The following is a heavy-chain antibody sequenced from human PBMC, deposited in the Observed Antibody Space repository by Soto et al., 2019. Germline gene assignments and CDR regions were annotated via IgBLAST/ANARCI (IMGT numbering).Heavy chain of an antibody. Sequence: GGSLRLSCSGSGFTFSSYWMHWVRQAPGKGLVWVSRISSDGSSTSYADSVKGLFTISRDKAKNTLYLQMNSLRAEDTAVYYCARGPFYGSSWGQGTLVTSPQ. CDR1: GFTFSSYW. CDR3: ARGPFYGSS. J-gene: IGHJ4*02. V-gene: IGHV3-74*01. CDR2: ISSDGSST. D-gene: IGHD6-13*01.